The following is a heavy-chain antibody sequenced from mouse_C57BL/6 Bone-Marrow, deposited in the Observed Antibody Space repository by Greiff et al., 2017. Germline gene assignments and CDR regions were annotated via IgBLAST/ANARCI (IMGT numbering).Heavy chain of an antibody. D-gene: IGHD1-1*01. CDR2: IDPENGDT. J-gene: IGHJ4*01. V-gene: IGHV14-4*01. CDR1: GFNIKDDY. CDR3: TCHSYGSSYLLWAMDY. Sequence: VQLQQSGAELVRPGASVKLSCTASGFNIKDDYMHWVKQRPEQGLEWIGWIDPENGDTEYASKFQGKATITADTSSNTAYLQLSSLTSEDPAVYYCTCHSYGSSYLLWAMDYWGQGTSVTVSS.